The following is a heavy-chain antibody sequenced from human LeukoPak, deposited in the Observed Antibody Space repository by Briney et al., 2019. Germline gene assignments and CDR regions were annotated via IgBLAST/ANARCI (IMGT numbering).Heavy chain of an antibody. CDR2: IKSKADGETT. CDR1: GFTFTHAW. J-gene: IGHJ4*02. V-gene: IGHV3-15*01. Sequence: GGSLRLSCAASGFTFTHAWMTWVRQAPGEGLEWVGRIKSKADGETTDYAAPVKGRFFMSRDDSKATLYLQMNCLETEDTAVYYCTTDLGITMIRGVIVSWGQGTLVTVSS. CDR3: TTDLGITMIRGVIVS. D-gene: IGHD3-10*01.